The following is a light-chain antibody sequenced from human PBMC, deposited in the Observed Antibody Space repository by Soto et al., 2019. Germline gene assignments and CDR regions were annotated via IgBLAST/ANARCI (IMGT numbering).Light chain of an antibody. J-gene: IGLJ2*01. V-gene: IGLV1-51*01. Sequence: QSVLTQPPSVSAAPGQIVTISCSGSRSNIGNNYVSWYRQLPRTVPKLLIYENNRRPSGIPDRFSGSKSGTSATLGITGLQTGDEADYYCGTWDSSLNVVLFDGGTKLTVL. CDR3: GTWDSSLNVVL. CDR2: ENN. CDR1: RSNIGNNY.